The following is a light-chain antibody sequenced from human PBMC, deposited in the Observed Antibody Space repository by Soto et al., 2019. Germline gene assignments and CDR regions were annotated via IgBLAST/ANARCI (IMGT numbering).Light chain of an antibody. Sequence: EIVLTQSPGTLSLSPGERATLSCRASQNVGSGYLAWYQQKPGQAPRLLIYGASSRATGIPDRFSGSGSGTDFTLAISRLEPEDFAVYYCHQYGSSPWTFGQGTKVDIK. CDR3: HQYGSSPWT. CDR2: GAS. J-gene: IGKJ1*01. CDR1: QNVGSGY. V-gene: IGKV3-20*01.